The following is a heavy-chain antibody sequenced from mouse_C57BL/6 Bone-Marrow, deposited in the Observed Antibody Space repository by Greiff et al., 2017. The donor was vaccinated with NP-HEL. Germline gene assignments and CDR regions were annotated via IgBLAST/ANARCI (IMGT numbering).Heavy chain of an antibody. Sequence: VQLQQSGAELVRPGASVKLSCKASGYTFTDYYINWVKQRPGQGLEWIARIYPGSGNTYYNEKFKGKATLTAEKSSSTAYMQLSILTSEDSAVYFCARSRYYGSSYYSMDYWGQGTSVTVSS. D-gene: IGHD1-1*01. CDR2: IYPGSGNT. CDR1: GYTFTDYY. CDR3: ARSRYYGSSYYSMDY. V-gene: IGHV1-76*01. J-gene: IGHJ4*01.